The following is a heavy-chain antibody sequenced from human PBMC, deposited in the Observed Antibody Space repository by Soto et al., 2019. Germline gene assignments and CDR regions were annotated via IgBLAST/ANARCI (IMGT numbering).Heavy chain of an antibody. V-gene: IGHV6-1*01. CDR3: ATWRFDY. J-gene: IGHJ4*02. Sequence: SQPLSIPFAISGDSVSSNSAAWNWIRHSPSRGLEWLGRTYYRSKLYNDYAVSMRSRITINPDTTKNQFSLQLNSATPEDTAVYYCATWRFDYWGQGTLVTVSS. CDR2: TYYRSKLYN. CDR1: GDSVSSNSAA.